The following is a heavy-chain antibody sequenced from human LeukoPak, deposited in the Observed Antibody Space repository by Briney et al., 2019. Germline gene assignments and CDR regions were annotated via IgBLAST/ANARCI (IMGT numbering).Heavy chain of an antibody. Sequence: GGSLRLSCAASGFTFSSYAMSWVRQAPGKGLEWVSAISGSGGSTYYADSVKGRFTTSGDYSKNTLNLQMNSLRAEDTAVYYCAKSGRVFDTSGYYWFPNWGQGILVTVSS. CDR2: ISGSGGST. CDR1: GFTFSSYA. V-gene: IGHV3-23*01. CDR3: AKSGRVFDTSGYYWFPN. D-gene: IGHD3-22*01. J-gene: IGHJ4*02.